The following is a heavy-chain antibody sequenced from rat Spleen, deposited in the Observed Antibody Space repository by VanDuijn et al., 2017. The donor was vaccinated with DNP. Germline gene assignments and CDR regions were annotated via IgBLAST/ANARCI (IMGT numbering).Heavy chain of an antibody. CDR3: GRRVYGYLAY. Sequence: EVQLVESGGGLVQPGRSLKLSCAASGFTYSNYVMAWVRQAPTKGLEWVATITYDGSITYYRDSVKGRFTISRDNAKSTVYLQMDSLRSEDTATYYCGRRVYGYLAYWGQGVMVTVSS. CDR1: GFTYSNYV. CDR2: ITYDGSIT. V-gene: IGHV5-29*01. D-gene: IGHD1-6*01. J-gene: IGHJ2*01.